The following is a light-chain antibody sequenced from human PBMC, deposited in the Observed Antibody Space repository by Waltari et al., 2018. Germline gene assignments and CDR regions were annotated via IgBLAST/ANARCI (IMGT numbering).Light chain of an antibody. V-gene: IGLV1-44*01. CDR3: AAWDNSLDAWV. Sequence: QSVLTQPLSMSGTPGQGVTISCSGSSSNIGRDTVNWYQQLPGTAPKLLIYSNDQRPSGGPDRFSGSKSATSAALAISGLQSDDEADYYCAAWDNSLDAWVFGGGTKLTVL. CDR2: SND. J-gene: IGLJ3*02. CDR1: SSNIGRDT.